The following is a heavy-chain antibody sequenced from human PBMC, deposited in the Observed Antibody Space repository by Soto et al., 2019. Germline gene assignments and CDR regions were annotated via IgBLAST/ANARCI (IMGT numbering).Heavy chain of an antibody. Sequence: PSQTLSLTCAISGDSVSSNSAAWNWIRQSPSRGLEWLGRTYYRSKWYNDYAVSVKSRITINPDTSKNQFSLQLNSVTPEDTAVYYCARYHPTPGIAAAELLNWFDPWGQGTLVTVSS. CDR1: GDSVSSNSAA. CDR2: TYYRSKWYN. CDR3: ARYHPTPGIAAAELLNWFDP. J-gene: IGHJ5*02. V-gene: IGHV6-1*01. D-gene: IGHD6-13*01.